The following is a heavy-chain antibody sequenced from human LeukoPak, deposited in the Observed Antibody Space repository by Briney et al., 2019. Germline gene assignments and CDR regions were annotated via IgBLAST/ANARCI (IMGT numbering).Heavy chain of an antibody. J-gene: IGHJ4*02. V-gene: IGHV5-51*01. CDR3: ASSYCSGGSCYGY. CDR2: IYPGDTDT. Sequence: GEYLKISCKGSGYSFTSYWIGWVRQMPGKGLEWMGIIYPGDTDTRYSPSFQGQVTISADKSISTAYLQWSSLKASDTAMYYCASSYCSGGSCYGYWGQGTLVTVSS. CDR1: GYSFTSYW. D-gene: IGHD2-15*01.